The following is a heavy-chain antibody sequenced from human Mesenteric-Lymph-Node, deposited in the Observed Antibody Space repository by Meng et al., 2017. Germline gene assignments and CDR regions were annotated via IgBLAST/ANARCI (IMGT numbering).Heavy chain of an antibody. Sequence: GGSLRPSCAASGFSFSDSYMTWIRQAPGKGLEWVSHISRSGSTMYYADSVKGRFTVSRDNAKNSLYLQMNSLRVEDTGVYYCVRDYCKGNCCSYGTHDSFDIWGQGTMVTVSS. CDR2: ISRSGSTM. CDR3: VRDYCKGNCCSYGTHDSFDI. CDR1: GFSFSDSY. D-gene: IGHD2/OR15-2a*01. J-gene: IGHJ3*02. V-gene: IGHV3-11*04.